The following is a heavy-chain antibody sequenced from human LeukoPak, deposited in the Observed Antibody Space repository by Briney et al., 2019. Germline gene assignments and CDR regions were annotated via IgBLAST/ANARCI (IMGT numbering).Heavy chain of an antibody. D-gene: IGHD3-3*01. J-gene: IGHJ5*02. V-gene: IGHV4-61*05. CDR3: ARDLPTLIPGFDP. CDR1: GVSIGSTHYY. Sequence: PSETLSLTCTVSGVSIGSTHYYWGWIRQPAGKGLEWIGRVYFSGSTNYNPSLKGRVTISVDKSKNQFSLNLNSVTAAGTAVYYCARDLPTLIPGFDPWGQGTLVTVSS. CDR2: VYFSGST.